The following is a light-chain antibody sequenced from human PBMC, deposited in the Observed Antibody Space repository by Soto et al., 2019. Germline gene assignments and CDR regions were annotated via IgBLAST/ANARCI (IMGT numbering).Light chain of an antibody. Sequence: QSALTQPASVSGSPGQSIPISCTGTSSEVGGYNYVSWYQQHPGKASKLMIYEVSNRPSGVSNRFSGSKSGNTASLTISGLQAEDEADYYCSSYTSSSTSNYVFGTGTKVTVL. CDR1: SSEVGGYNY. V-gene: IGLV2-14*01. CDR2: EVS. J-gene: IGLJ1*01. CDR3: SSYTSSSTSNYV.